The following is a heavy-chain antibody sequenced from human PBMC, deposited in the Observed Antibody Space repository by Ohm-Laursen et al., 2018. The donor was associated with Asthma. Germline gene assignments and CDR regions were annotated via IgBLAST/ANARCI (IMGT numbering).Heavy chain of an antibody. CDR2: IYPGGAT. D-gene: IGHD3-3*01. J-gene: IGHJ4*02. CDR1: GFTFSSYS. CDR3: AKDASLDYDFWSGYLRFDY. V-gene: IGHV3-NL1*01. Sequence: SLRLSRSASGFTFSSYSMNWIRQGPEKGLEWVSDIYPGGATFYADSVKGRFTISRDNSKNTLYLQMNSLRAEDTAVYYCAKDASLDYDFWSGYLRFDYWGQGTLVTVSS.